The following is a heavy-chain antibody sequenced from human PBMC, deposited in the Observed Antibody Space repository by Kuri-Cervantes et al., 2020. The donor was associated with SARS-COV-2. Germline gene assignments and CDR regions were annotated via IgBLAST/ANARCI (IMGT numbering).Heavy chain of an antibody. D-gene: IGHD2-2*02. CDR2: ISSSSGSYI. Sequence: GGSLRLSCAASGFTFGDYSMNWVRQAPGKGLEWVSSISSSSGSYILYTDSVKGRFTISRDNAKNSLYLQMNSLRAEDTAVYYCARDGIVVVPAAIWAEGYFDLWGRGTLVTVSS. CDR3: ARDGIVVVPAAIWAEGYFDL. J-gene: IGHJ2*01. V-gene: IGHV3-21*01. CDR1: GFTFGDYS.